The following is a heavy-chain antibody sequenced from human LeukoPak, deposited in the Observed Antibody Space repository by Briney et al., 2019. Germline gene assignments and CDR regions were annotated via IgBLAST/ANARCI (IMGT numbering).Heavy chain of an antibody. V-gene: IGHV1-69*05. J-gene: IGHJ5*02. CDR1: GGTFSSYA. Sequence: SVKVSCNASGGTFSSYAISWVRQAPGQGLEWMGGIIPIFGTANYAQKFQGRVTITTDESTSTAYMELSSLRSEDTAVYYCARAATELTDNNWFDPWGQGTLVTVSS. CDR3: ARAATELTDNNWFDP. D-gene: IGHD2-15*01. CDR2: IIPIFGTA.